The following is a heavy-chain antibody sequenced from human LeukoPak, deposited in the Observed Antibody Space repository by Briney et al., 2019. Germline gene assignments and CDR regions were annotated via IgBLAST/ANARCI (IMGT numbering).Heavy chain of an antibody. V-gene: IGHV1-24*01. J-gene: IGHJ5*02. D-gene: IGHD3-10*01. CDR1: GYSLTELS. Sequence: GASVKVSCKVSGYSLTELSIHWVRQAPGKGLEWMGTFDPEDDETISAQKFQGRVTMTEDSSTDTAYMELSSLRSEDTAVYYCTTVSRYNYGSGSYSEWFDPWGQGTLVTVS. CDR3: TTVSRYNYGSGSYSEWFDP. CDR2: FDPEDDET.